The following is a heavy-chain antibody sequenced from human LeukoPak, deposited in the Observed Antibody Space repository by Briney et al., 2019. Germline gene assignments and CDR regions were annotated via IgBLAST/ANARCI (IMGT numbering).Heavy chain of an antibody. CDR1: GYTFTGYY. D-gene: IGHD3-3*01. Sequence: ASVKVSCKASGYTFTGYYMHWVRQAPGQGLEWMGWINPNSGGTNYAQKFQGWVTMTRDTSISTAYMELSRLRSDDTAVYYCARGVPYDFWSGYYTCYFDYWGQGTLVTVSS. CDR3: ARGVPYDFWSGYYTCYFDY. J-gene: IGHJ4*02. V-gene: IGHV1-2*04. CDR2: INPNSGGT.